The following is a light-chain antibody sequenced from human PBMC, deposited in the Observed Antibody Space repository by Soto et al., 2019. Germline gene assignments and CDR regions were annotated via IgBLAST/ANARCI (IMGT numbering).Light chain of an antibody. J-gene: IGKJ5*01. CDR1: QSVSSSY. Sequence: EIVLTQSPGTLSLSPGERATLSCMASQSVSSSYLAWYQQKPGQAPRLLIYGASTRATGIPDRFSGSGSGTDFSLTIRGLKPEDFAVYYCQQYRMSPNTFGQGTRLEI. CDR2: GAS. CDR3: QQYRMSPNT. V-gene: IGKV3-20*01.